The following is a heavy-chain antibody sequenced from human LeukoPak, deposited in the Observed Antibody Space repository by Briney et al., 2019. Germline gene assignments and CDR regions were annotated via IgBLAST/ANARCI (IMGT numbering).Heavy chain of an antibody. CDR3: AKDGRGPVVRLVTDFDY. CDR1: GFTFSSYW. J-gene: IGHJ4*02. V-gene: IGHV3-74*01. D-gene: IGHD3-10*01. CDR2: INSDGSST. Sequence: GGSLRLSCAASGFTFSSYWMHWVRQAPGKGLVWVSRINSDGSSTSYADSVKGRFTISRDNSKNTLYLQVNSLRAEDTAVYYCAKDGRGPVVRLVTDFDYWGQGTLVTVSS.